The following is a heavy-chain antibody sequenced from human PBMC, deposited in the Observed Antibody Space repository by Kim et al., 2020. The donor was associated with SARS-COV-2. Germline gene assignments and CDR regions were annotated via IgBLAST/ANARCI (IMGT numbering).Heavy chain of an antibody. V-gene: IGHV4-39*01. Sequence: SETLSLTCTVSGGSISSSSYYWGWIRQPPGKGLEWIGSIYYSGSTYYNPSLKSRVTISVDTSKNQFSLKLSSVTAADTAVYYCWSNSGSYPFDYWGQGTLVTVSS. CDR1: GGSISSSSYY. D-gene: IGHD1-26*01. J-gene: IGHJ4*02. CDR3: WSNSGSYPFDY. CDR2: IYYSGST.